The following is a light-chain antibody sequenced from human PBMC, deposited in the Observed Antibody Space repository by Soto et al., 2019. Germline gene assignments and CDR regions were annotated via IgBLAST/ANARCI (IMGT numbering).Light chain of an antibody. Sequence: IHMTHSPSSLSASVLYRVTITFRASQSISSYLNWYQQKPGKAPKLLIYAASSLQSGVPSRFSGSGSGTDFTLTISSLQPEDFATYYCQQSYSTPLTFGGGTKVDIK. CDR3: QQSYSTPLT. CDR2: AAS. CDR1: QSISSY. V-gene: IGKV1-39*01. J-gene: IGKJ4*01.